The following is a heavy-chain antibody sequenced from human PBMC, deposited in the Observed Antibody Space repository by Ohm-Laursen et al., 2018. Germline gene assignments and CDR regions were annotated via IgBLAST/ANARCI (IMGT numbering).Heavy chain of an antibody. J-gene: IGHJ4*02. CDR2: INDDGGAT. CDR1: GFTFSSTW. D-gene: IGHD1-26*01. CDR3: ARGGIIVG. V-gene: IGHV3-7*01. Sequence: SLRLSCTASGFTFSSTWMSWVRQAPGKGLGWVATINDDGGATFYVDSLKGRFTISRDNAKNSLFLQMHSLSAEDTAVYYCARGGIIVGWGQGTLVTVSS.